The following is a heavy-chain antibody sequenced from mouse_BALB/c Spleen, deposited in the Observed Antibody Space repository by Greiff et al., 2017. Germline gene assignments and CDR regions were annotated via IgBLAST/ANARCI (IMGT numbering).Heavy chain of an antibody. Sequence: VQLQQSGAELVRPGALVKLSCKASGFNIKDYYMHWVKQRPEQGLEWIGWIDPENGNTIYDPKFQGKASITADTSSNTAYLQPSSLTSEDTAVYYCARRGGRYFDYWGQGTTLTVSS. CDR3: ARRGGRYFDY. CDR2: IDPENGNT. V-gene: IGHV14-1*02. J-gene: IGHJ2*01. D-gene: IGHD1-1*02. CDR1: GFNIKDYY.